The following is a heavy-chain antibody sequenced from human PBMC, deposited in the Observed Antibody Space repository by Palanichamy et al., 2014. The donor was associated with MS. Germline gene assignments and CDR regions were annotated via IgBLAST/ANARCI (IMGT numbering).Heavy chain of an antibody. D-gene: IGHD2/OR15-2a*01. CDR1: GVTFSSYG. V-gene: IGHV3-30*02. CDR3: AKDQGSKFGYFPH. Sequence: QVQLVESGGGVVQPGGSLRLSCAASGVTFSSYGMHWVRQAPGKGLEWVTFIRYDGSNKLYGDSVKGRFTISRDNSKNTLYLQMNSLRAEDTAVYFCAKDQGSKFGYFPHWDQGTLVTASS. J-gene: IGHJ4*02. CDR2: IRYDGSNK.